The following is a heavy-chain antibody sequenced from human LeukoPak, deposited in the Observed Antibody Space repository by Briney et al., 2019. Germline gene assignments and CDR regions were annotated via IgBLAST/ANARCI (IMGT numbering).Heavy chain of an antibody. CDR2: ISSSGNT. Sequence: SETLSLTCSVSGDSISGSYWSWIRQPAGKRLEWIGRISSSGNTNYNPSLKSRVTMSVDTSKNQFSLKLSSVTAADTAVYYCARGRYCSADICSGGDAFDIWGQGTMVSVSS. D-gene: IGHD2-15*01. CDR1: GDSISGSY. J-gene: IGHJ3*02. CDR3: ARGRYCSADICSGGDAFDI. V-gene: IGHV4-4*07.